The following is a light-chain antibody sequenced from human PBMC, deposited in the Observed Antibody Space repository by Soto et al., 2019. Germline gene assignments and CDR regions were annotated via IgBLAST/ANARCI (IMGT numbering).Light chain of an antibody. J-gene: IGKJ5*01. CDR2: DAS. CDR1: QSVRNN. CDR3: QQRSNWPAT. V-gene: IGKV3-15*01. Sequence: EIVMTQSPGTLSVSPGERVTLSCRASQSVRNNLAWYQQKPGQGPRLLIYDASTRATGIPARFSGSGSGTEFTLTISSLQSEDFAVYYCQQRSNWPATFGQGTRLEIK.